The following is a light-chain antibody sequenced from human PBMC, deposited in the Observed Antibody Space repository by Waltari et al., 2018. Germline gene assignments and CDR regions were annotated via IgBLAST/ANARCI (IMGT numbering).Light chain of an antibody. CDR3: QQRRDWPLT. CDR2: DTS. Sequence: DIVLTQSPAPLSLSPGDRASLSCRASQSVTNYLAWYQQKPGQAPRLLIYDTSNRATGIPARFSGSGFGTDFTLTISSLEPEDFAIYYCQQRRDWPLTFGGGTKVEIK. V-gene: IGKV3-11*01. CDR1: QSVTNY. J-gene: IGKJ4*01.